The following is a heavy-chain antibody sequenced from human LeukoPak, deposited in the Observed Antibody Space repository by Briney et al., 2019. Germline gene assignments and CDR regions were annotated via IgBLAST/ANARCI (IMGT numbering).Heavy chain of an antibody. V-gene: IGHV1-69*16. CDR2: IIPMLGTA. CDR3: ARDGLLTRTGMDV. J-gene: IGHJ6*03. Sequence: SVKVSCKASGGSLSDYIISWVRQAPGQGLEWMGGIIPMLGTAKYAQNFQGRVTITTDDSSSTVYMELSSLRFEDTASYFCARDGLLTRTGMDVWGKGTTVTVSS. D-gene: IGHD3/OR15-3a*01. CDR1: GGSLSDYI.